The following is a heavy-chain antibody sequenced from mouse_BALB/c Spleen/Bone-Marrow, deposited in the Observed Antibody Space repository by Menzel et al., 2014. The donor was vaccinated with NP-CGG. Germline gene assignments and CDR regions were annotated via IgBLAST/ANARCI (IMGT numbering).Heavy chain of an antibody. J-gene: IGHJ3*01. CDR3: VIPSYGNYGGFAY. CDR2: IRSKSNNYAT. V-gene: IGHV10-1*02. D-gene: IGHD2-1*01. Sequence: EVKLMESGGGLVQPKGSLKLSCAASGFTFNTYAMNWVRQAPGKGLEWVARIRSKSNNYATYYADSVKDRFTISRDDSQSMLYLQMNNLKTEDTAMYYCVIPSYGNYGGFAYWGQGTLVTVSA. CDR1: GFTFNTYA.